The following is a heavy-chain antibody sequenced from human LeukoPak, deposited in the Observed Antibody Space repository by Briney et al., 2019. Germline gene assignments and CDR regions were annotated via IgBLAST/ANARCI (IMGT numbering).Heavy chain of an antibody. Sequence: SETLSLTCTVSGDSISNNSYKCGSIRQPPGEGLEWIGSIDRSESTLYPPYLQSRVTISVDTSKNQFSLKLRSVTAADTAVYYCVRTFDHWGQGTLVTVSS. CDR1: GDSISNNSYK. CDR3: VRTFDH. V-gene: IGHV4-39*01. J-gene: IGHJ4*02. CDR2: IDRSEST.